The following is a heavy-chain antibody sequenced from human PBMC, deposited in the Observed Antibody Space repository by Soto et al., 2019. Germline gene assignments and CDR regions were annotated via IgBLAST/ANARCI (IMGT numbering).Heavy chain of an antibody. CDR1: GITFSDHD. CDR3: VLWVRGLINY. D-gene: IGHD3-10*01. V-gene: IGHV3-72*01. J-gene: IGHJ4*02. Sequence: EVQLVESGGGLVQPGGSLRLSCATSGITFSDHDMDWVRQAPGKGLEWLGRSRSRVDKYATDYAASVRGRFTFSRDDSKSSLSLQMGSLKTGDTAMYYCVLWVRGLINYWGQGTRVPV. CDR2: SRSRVDKYAT.